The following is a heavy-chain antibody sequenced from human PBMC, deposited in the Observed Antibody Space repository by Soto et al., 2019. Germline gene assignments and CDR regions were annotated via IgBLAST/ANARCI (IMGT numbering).Heavy chain of an antibody. CDR3: AKFSGXTTXXPQXXDAFDI. CDR2: ISGSGGST. J-gene: IGHJ3*02. D-gene: IGHD4-17*01. V-gene: IGHV3-23*01. Sequence: EVQLLESGGGLVQPGGSLRLSCAASGFTFSSYAMSWVRQAPGKGLEWVSAISGSGGSTYYADSVKGRFTISRDNSKNTLYLQMNSLRAEDTAVYXXAKFSGXTTXXPQXXDAFDIWGQGTMVTVSS. CDR1: GFTFSSYA.